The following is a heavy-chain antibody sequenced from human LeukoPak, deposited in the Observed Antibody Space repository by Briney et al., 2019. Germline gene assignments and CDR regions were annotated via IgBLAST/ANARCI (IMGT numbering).Heavy chain of an antibody. CDR3: ATEMRYNWNDRENY. J-gene: IGHJ4*02. V-gene: IGHV1-69*06. CDR1: GGTFSSYA. CDR2: IIPIFGTA. Sequence: GASVKVSCKASGGTFSSYAISWVRQAPGQGLEWMGGIIPIFGTANYAQKFQGRVTMTEDTSTDTAYMELSSLRSEDTAVYYCATEMRYNWNDRENYWGQGTLVTVSS. D-gene: IGHD1-20*01.